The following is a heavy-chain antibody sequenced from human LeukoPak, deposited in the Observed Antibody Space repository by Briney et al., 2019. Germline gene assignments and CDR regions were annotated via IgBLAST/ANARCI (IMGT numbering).Heavy chain of an antibody. Sequence: SETLSLTRAVYGGSFSGYYWSWIRQPPGKGLEWIGEINHSGSTNYNPSLKSRVTISVDTSKNQFSLKLSSVTAADTAMYYCARLFTELAAADYWGQGTLVTVSS. CDR1: GGSFSGYY. CDR2: INHSGST. D-gene: IGHD6-13*01. CDR3: ARLFTELAAADY. J-gene: IGHJ4*02. V-gene: IGHV4-34*01.